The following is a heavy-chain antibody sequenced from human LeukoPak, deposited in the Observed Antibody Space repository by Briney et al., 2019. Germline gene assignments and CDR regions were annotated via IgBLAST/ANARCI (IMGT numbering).Heavy chain of an antibody. J-gene: IGHJ4*02. CDR2: ISGGGGST. Sequence: PGGPLRLSRAASGFTFSSYALSWVRQAPGKGLEWVSAISGGGGSTHYADSVKGRFTISRDNSKHTLYLQMNSLRAEDTAVYYCAKDPNLRDGYNWAHGFDYWGQGTLVTVSS. D-gene: IGHD5-24*01. CDR3: AKDPNLRDGYNWAHGFDY. CDR1: GFTFSSYA. V-gene: IGHV3-23*01.